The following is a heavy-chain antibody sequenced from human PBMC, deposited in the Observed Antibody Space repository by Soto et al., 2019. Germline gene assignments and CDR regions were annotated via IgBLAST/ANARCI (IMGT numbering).Heavy chain of an antibody. D-gene: IGHD2-15*01. V-gene: IGHV3-23*01. J-gene: IGHJ1*01. CDR2: ISGSGGST. CDR1: GFTFGNYA. Sequence: EVQLLESGGGLVQPGGSLRLSCAASGFTFGNYAMTWVRQAPGKGLEWVSTISGSGGSTYYADSVKGRFTIARDNSKSIIYLQMNALRAEDTAVYYCAKCSASNCRKEYFQYGGQGTLVTVSS. CDR3: AKCSASNCRKEYFQY.